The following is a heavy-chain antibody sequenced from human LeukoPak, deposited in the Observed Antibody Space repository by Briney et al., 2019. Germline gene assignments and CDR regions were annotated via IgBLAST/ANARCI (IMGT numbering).Heavy chain of an antibody. CDR2: ISGSGGST. Sequence: PGGSLRLSCPASGFTFSSYAMRWVRQAPGKGLEWVSAISGSGGSTYYADSVKGRFTISRDNSKNTLYLQMNSLRAEDTAVYYCAKSPLDIVLVVYAKYYFDYWGQGTLVAVSS. V-gene: IGHV3-23*01. J-gene: IGHJ4*02. CDR3: AKSPLDIVLVVYAKYYFDY. D-gene: IGHD2-8*02. CDR1: GFTFSSYA.